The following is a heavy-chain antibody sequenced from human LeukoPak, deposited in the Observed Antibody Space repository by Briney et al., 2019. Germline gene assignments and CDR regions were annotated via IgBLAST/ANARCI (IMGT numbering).Heavy chain of an antibody. V-gene: IGHV4-39*02. CDR1: GGSIITSDDF. J-gene: IGHJ5*02. Sequence: PSETLSLTCTVSGGSIITSDDFWAWIRQPPGKGLEWIGSIYYAGNTYYNPSLKSRVTMSVDTSKNHFSLNLNSVTAADTAVYYCASLHAGFCSGGACYQFDPWGQGKLVTVSS. D-gene: IGHD2-15*01. CDR2: IYYAGNT. CDR3: ASLHAGFCSGGACYQFDP.